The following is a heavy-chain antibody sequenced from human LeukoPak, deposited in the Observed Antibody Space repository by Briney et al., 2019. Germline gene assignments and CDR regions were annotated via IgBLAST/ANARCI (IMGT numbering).Heavy chain of an antibody. CDR2: IYSGGST. D-gene: IGHD6-19*01. V-gene: IGHV3-53*01. CDR1: GFTVSSNY. J-gene: IGHJ4*02. Sequence: GGSLRLSCAASGFTVSSNYMSWVRQAPGKGLEWVSVIYSGGSTYYADSVKGRFTISRDNSKNTLYLQMNSLSAEDTAVYYCARVLAVALDYWGQGTLVTVSS. CDR3: ARVLAVALDY.